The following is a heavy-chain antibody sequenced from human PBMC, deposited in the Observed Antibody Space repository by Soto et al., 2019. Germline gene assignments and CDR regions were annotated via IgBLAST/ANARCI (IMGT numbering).Heavy chain of an antibody. CDR1: GYIFTNYW. CDR3: ARHHETSSGRRAYVYPMDV. CDR2: IYPADSDT. V-gene: IGHV5-51*01. Sequence: PGESLKISCRGSGYIFTNYWIGWVRQMPGKGLEWMGIIYPADSDTRYSPSFQGQVTMSADKSISTAYLQWSSLKASDTAMYYCARHHETSSGRRAYVYPMDVWGQGTTVTVSS. D-gene: IGHD3-16*01. J-gene: IGHJ6*02.